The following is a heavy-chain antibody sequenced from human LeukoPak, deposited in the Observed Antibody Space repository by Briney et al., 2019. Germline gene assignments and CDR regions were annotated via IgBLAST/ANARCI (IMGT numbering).Heavy chain of an antibody. CDR1: GGSFSGYY. CDR2: INHSGST. J-gene: IGHJ4*02. Sequence: SETLSLTCAVYGGSFSGYYWSWIRQPPGKGLEWIGEINHSGSTNYNPSLKSRVTISVDTSKSQFSLKLSSVTAADTAVYYCARAVVRGVHYFDYWGQGTLVTVSS. V-gene: IGHV4-34*01. CDR3: ARAVVRGVHYFDY. D-gene: IGHD3-10*01.